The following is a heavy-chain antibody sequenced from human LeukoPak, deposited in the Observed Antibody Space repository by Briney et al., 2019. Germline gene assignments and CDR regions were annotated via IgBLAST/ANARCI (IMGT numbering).Heavy chain of an antibody. CDR1: GFTFSSYS. Sequence: QPGGSLRLSCAASGFTFSSYSMHWVRQAPGKGLVWVSRIDSDGSSTNYADSVKGRFTISRDNAKNSLYLQMNSLRAEDTAVYYCARMFTNYGLAFDSWGQGTLVTVSS. D-gene: IGHD2-8*01. V-gene: IGHV3-74*01. CDR2: IDSDGSST. J-gene: IGHJ4*02. CDR3: ARMFTNYGLAFDS.